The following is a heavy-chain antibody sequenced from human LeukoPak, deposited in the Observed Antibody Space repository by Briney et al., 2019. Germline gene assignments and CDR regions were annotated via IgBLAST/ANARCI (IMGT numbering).Heavy chain of an antibody. CDR1: EFVFSDYY. D-gene: IGHD3-10*01. V-gene: IGHV3-11*01. Sequence: GGSLRLSCTASEFVFSDYYMSWIRQAPGKGLEWVSYISDSGSTIYYADSVKGRFTISRDNVKNSLYLQMNGLRAEDTAVYYCAREMEGDYGSGTFFDLWGQGNMVTVSS. CDR3: AREMEGDYGSGTFFDL. J-gene: IGHJ4*02. CDR2: ISDSGSTI.